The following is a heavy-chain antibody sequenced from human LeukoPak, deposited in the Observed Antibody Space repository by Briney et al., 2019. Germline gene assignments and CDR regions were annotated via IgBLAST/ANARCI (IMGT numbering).Heavy chain of an antibody. D-gene: IGHD5-24*01. V-gene: IGHV5-51*01. Sequence: GESLKISCEGLGYSFSTYWSAWVRQRPGKGLEWMGIIYPDGSETRYDPSFEGQVTISADRSTSTAYLQWSSLRASDTAMYYCARASRDGYNRNFDHWGQGTLVTVSS. CDR3: ARASRDGYNRNFDH. J-gene: IGHJ4*02. CDR2: IYPDGSET. CDR1: GYSFSTYW.